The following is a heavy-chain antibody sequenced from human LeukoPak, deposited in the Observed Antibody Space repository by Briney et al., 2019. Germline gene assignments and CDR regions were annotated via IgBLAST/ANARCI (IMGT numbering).Heavy chain of an antibody. J-gene: IGHJ4*02. D-gene: IGHD6-19*01. CDR3: ARQLSGWYDADPY. CDR1: GFTFSSYW. V-gene: IGHV3-74*01. CDR2: INSDGSRT. Sequence: GGSLRLSCAVSGFTFSSYWMHWVRQAPGKGLVWVSRINSDGSRTSYADSVKGRFTISRDNAKNTLFLQMNSLRAEDTAVYYCARQLSGWYDADPYWGQGTLVTVSS.